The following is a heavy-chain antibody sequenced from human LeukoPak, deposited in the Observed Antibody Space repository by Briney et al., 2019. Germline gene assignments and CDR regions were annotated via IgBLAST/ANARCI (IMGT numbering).Heavy chain of an antibody. J-gene: IGHJ4*02. CDR3: ARLIHGRVVTAIEQ. Sequence: SETLSLTCSVSGGSISGYYWNWIRQPPGRGLGWIGYIHYSGSTDYNPSLKSRVTISVDTSKNQFSLRPSSVTAADTAVYYCARLIHGRVVTAIEQWGQGVLVTVSS. CDR2: IHYSGST. D-gene: IGHD2-21*02. CDR1: GGSISGYY. V-gene: IGHV4-59*01.